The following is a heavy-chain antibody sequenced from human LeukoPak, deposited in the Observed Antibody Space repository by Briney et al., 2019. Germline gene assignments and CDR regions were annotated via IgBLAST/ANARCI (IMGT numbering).Heavy chain of an antibody. Sequence: GGSLRLSCAASGFTFSSYSMNWVRQAPGKGLEWVAVISYDGSNKYYADSVKGRFTISRDNYKNTLYLQMNSLRAEDPAVYYCARDFNYYDSSDAFDIWGQGTMVTVSS. CDR1: GFTFSSYS. J-gene: IGHJ3*02. D-gene: IGHD3-22*01. CDR3: ARDFNYYDSSDAFDI. CDR2: ISYDGSNK. V-gene: IGHV3-30*03.